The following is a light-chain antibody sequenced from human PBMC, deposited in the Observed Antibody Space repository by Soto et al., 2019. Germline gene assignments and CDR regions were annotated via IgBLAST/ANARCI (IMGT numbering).Light chain of an antibody. J-gene: IGKJ3*01. CDR1: QSVTNY. V-gene: IGKV3-11*01. CDR2: DVS. Sequence: EIFLTQSPDTLSLSPGERATLTCRASQSVTNYIAWYQQKPGQAPRLLIYDVSNRATGIPAWFSGSGSGTDFTLTISSLEPEDFAVYYCQQRSNWPRFTFGPGTKVDIK. CDR3: QQRSNWPRFT.